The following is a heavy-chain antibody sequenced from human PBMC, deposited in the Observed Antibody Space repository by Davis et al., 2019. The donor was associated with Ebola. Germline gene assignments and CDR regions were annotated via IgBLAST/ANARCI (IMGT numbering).Heavy chain of an antibody. CDR3: ARDNGQYAGWLDP. CDR2: ISPFNGNT. D-gene: IGHD2-8*01. Sequence: ASVKVSCKTSGYSFTTYGVSWVRQVAGQGPEWMGWISPFNGNTNYAQKFQGRVAMTTDISATTAYIELRSLRSDDTAVYYCARDNGQYAGWLDPWGQGTLVTVSS. CDR1: GYSFTTYG. V-gene: IGHV1-18*04. J-gene: IGHJ5*02.